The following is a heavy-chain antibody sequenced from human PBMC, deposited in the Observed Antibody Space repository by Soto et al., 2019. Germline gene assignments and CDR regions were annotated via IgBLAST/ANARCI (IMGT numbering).Heavy chain of an antibody. D-gene: IGHD3-22*01. CDR3: ARLSYDSSGYYQYAMDV. J-gene: IGHJ6*02. CDR1: GYSFASYW. CDR2: IDPSDSHT. V-gene: IGHV5-10-1*01. Sequence: PGESLKISCKGSGYSFASYWIGWVRQMPGKGLEWMGRIDPSDSHTNYRPSFQGHVTISADKSISTVYLQWSSLKASDTAMYYCARLSYDSSGYYQYAMDVWGQGTTVTVPS.